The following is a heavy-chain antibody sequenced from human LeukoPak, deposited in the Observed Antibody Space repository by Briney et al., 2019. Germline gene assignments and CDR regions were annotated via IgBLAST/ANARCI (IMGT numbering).Heavy chain of an antibody. D-gene: IGHD1-26*01. CDR2: IGTAGDT. CDR3: ARQSTPHGNFDY. J-gene: IGHJ4*02. V-gene: IGHV3-13*01. Sequence: GGSLRLSCAASGFTLSSYAMHWVRQPAGKGLEWVSAIGTAGDTFYPGSVKSRFTISRENAKKSLFLQMNSLRVEDTAVYYCARQSTPHGNFDYWGQGTLVTVSS. CDR1: GFTLSSYA.